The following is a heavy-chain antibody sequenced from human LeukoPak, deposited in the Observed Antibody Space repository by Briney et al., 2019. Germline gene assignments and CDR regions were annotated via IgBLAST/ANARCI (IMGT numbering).Heavy chain of an antibody. CDR2: ISSSSSYT. V-gene: IGHV3-11*05. D-gene: IGHD6-13*01. Sequence: GGSLRLSCAASGFTFSDYYMSWIRQAPGKGLEWVSYISSSSSYTNYADSVEGRFTISRDNAKNSLYLQMNSLRAEDTAVYYCARVRIAGKYYFDYWGQGTLVTVSS. CDR3: ARVRIAGKYYFDY. J-gene: IGHJ4*02. CDR1: GFTFSDYY.